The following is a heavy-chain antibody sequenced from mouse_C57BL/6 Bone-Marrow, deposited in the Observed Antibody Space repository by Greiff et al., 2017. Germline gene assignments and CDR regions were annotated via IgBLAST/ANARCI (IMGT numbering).Heavy chain of an antibody. D-gene: IGHD1-1*01. CDR2: IYPGSGST. CDR3: ARDWDITTVGWYFDV. V-gene: IGHV1-55*01. J-gene: IGHJ1*03. CDR1: GYTFTSYW. Sequence: QVQLQQPGAELVKPGASVTMSCKASGYTFTSYWITWVKQRPGQGLEWIGDIYPGSGSTNYNEKFKSKATLTVATSSSTAYMQLSSLTSEDSAVYYGARDWDITTVGWYFDVWGTGTTVTVSS.